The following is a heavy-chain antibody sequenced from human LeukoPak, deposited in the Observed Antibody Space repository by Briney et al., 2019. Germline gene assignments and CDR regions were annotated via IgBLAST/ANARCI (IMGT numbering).Heavy chain of an antibody. Sequence: SETLSLTCTVSGGSISSYYWSWIRQPAGKGLEWIGCIYTSGSTNYSPSLKSRVTMSVDTSKNQFSLNLTSVTAADTAVYYCARDQTTTRGYDYWGQGTLVTVSS. CDR1: GGSISSYY. V-gene: IGHV4-4*07. J-gene: IGHJ4*02. CDR2: IYTSGST. D-gene: IGHD4-17*01. CDR3: ARDQTTTRGYDY.